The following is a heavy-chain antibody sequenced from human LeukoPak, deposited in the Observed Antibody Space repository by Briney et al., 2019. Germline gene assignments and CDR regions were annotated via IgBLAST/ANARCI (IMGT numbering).Heavy chain of an antibody. J-gene: IGHJ3*02. Sequence: GGSLRLSCAASGFTFSSYEMNWVRQAPGKGLEWVSYISSSGSTIYYADSVEGRFTISRDNSKNTLYLQMDSLRAEDTAVYYCARVRDKSGYYSRNKNAFDIWGQGTMVTVSS. CDR1: GFTFSSYE. CDR3: ARVRDKSGYYSRNKNAFDI. V-gene: IGHV3-48*03. D-gene: IGHD3-3*01. CDR2: ISSSGSTI.